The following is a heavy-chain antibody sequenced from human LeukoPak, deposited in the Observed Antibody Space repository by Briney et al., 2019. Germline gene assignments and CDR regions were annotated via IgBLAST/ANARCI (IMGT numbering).Heavy chain of an antibody. CDR1: GYTFTGFY. Sequence: ASVKVSCKASGYTFTGFYLHWVRQAPGQGLEWMGWINPDSGGTNYAQKFQGRVTMTRDTSISTAYMELSRLRSDDTAVYYCARDNAVLLWFGGPRPDAFDIWGQGTMVTVSS. V-gene: IGHV1-2*02. J-gene: IGHJ3*02. CDR2: INPDSGGT. CDR3: ARDNAVLLWFGGPRPDAFDI. D-gene: IGHD3-10*01.